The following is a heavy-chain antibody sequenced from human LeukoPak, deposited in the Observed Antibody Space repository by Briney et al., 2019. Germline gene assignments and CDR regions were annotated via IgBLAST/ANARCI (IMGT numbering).Heavy chain of an antibody. CDR3: ASLGIATRRQFDY. J-gene: IGHJ4*02. Sequence: GGSLRLSCAASGFTFSDYYMSWIRQAPGKGLEWVSYISGGGSTIYYADSVKGRFTISRDNAKNPLYLQMNSLRAEDTAVYYCASLGIATRRQFDYWGQGTLVTVSS. V-gene: IGHV3-11*04. D-gene: IGHD6-13*01. CDR1: GFTFSDYY. CDR2: ISGGGSTI.